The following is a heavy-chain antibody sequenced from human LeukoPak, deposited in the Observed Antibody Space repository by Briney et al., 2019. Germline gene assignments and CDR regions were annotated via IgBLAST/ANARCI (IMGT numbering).Heavy chain of an antibody. D-gene: IGHD3-22*01. V-gene: IGHV4-61*02. CDR3: ARADRSGYFGNVVAFDI. Sequence: SQTLSLTCTVSGGSINSGSYSWTWIRQPAGKGLEWIGRIHISGSTHYTPSLKSRVTTSIDTSKNEFSLKLSSVTAADTAVYYCARADRSGYFGNVVAFDIWGQGTMVTVSS. CDR2: IHISGST. J-gene: IGHJ3*02. CDR1: GGSINSGSYS.